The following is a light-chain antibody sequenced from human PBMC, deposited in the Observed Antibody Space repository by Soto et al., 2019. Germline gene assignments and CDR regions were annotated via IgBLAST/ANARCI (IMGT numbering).Light chain of an antibody. CDR3: SSYTSSSTYV. V-gene: IGLV2-8*01. CDR1: TSDIGAYNY. J-gene: IGLJ1*01. Sequence: QSALTQPPSASGSPGQSVTISCTGTTSDIGAYNYVSWYQQRPGKAPKLIIYEVTRRPSGVPDRIFGSKYDTTASLTVSGLQAEDEADYYCSSYTSSSTYVFGTGTKLTVL. CDR2: EVT.